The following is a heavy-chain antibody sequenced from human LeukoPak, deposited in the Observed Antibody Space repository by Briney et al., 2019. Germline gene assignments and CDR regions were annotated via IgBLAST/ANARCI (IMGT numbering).Heavy chain of an antibody. Sequence: GGSLRLSCAASGFTFDDYTMHWVRQAPGKGLEWVSLISWDGGSTYYADSVKGRFTISRDNSKNFLYLQMNSLRTEDTALYYCAKSPLRYDILTHGMDVWGQGTTVTVSS. CDR1: GFTFDDYT. V-gene: IGHV3-43*01. CDR2: ISWDGGST. J-gene: IGHJ6*02. CDR3: AKSPLRYDILTHGMDV. D-gene: IGHD3-9*01.